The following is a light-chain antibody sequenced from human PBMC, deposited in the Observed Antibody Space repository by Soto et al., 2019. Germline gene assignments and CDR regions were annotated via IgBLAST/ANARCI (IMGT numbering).Light chain of an antibody. Sequence: DIQMTQSPSSLSASVGDRVTITCRTSQSITTFLNWYQQKPGKAPNLLIYAASSLQSGVPSRFSGSGSGTEFTLTISSLQPEDFATYYCQQGYTTPLTFGXGTKV. V-gene: IGKV1-39*01. CDR2: AAS. J-gene: IGKJ4*01. CDR1: QSITTF. CDR3: QQGYTTPLT.